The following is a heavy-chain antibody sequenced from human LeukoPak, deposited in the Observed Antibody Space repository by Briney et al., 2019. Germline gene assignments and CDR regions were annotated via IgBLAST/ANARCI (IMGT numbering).Heavy chain of an antibody. J-gene: IGHJ4*02. CDR3: ARLGGYGSGSYYAGY. Sequence: PSGTLSLTCTVSGGSISSYYWSWIRQPPGKGLEWIGYIYYSGSTNYNPSLKSRVTISVDTSKNQFSLKLSSVTAADTAVYYCARLGGYGSGSYYAGYWGQGTLVTVSS. CDR2: IYYSGST. D-gene: IGHD3-10*01. CDR1: GGSISSYY. V-gene: IGHV4-59*01.